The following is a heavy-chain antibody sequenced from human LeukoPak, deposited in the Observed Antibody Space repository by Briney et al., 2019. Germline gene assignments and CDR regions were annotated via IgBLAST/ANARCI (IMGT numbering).Heavy chain of an antibody. J-gene: IGHJ4*02. CDR2: ISSSSSYI. CDR3: AKAQDIVVVPAAMDY. Sequence: GGSLRLSCAASGFTFSSYSMNWVRQAPGKGLEWVSSISSSSSYIYYEDSVKGRFTISRDNAKNSLYLQMNSLRAEDTAVYYCAKAQDIVVVPAAMDYWGQGTLVTVSS. CDR1: GFTFSSYS. D-gene: IGHD2-2*01. V-gene: IGHV3-21*01.